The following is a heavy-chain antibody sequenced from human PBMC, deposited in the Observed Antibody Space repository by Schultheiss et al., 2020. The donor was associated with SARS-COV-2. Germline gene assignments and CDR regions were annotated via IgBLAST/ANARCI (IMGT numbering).Heavy chain of an antibody. CDR3: ARDWGAAPNY. CDR2: INPNSGGT. V-gene: IGHV1-2*02. J-gene: IGHJ4*02. CDR1: GYTFSDYY. D-gene: IGHD6-6*01. Sequence: ASVKVSCKASGYTFSDYYMHWVRQAPGQGLEWMGWINPNSGGTNYAQKFQGGVTMTWDTSISTAYMELSRLRSDDTAVYYCARDWGAAPNYWGQGTLVTVSS.